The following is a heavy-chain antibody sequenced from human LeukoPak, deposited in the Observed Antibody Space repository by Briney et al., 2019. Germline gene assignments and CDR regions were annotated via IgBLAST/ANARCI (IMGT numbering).Heavy chain of an antibody. J-gene: IGHJ4*02. Sequence: GGSLRLSCAACGFTFSSYGMHWVRQARGKGLEGVAVISYEGSNKYYADSVKGRFTISRDNSKNALYLQMHSLRAEDTAVYSCAKHHTGWYPQTGFDYWGQGTLVTVSS. CDR2: ISYEGSNK. CDR1: GFTFSSYG. CDR3: AKHHTGWYPQTGFDY. D-gene: IGHD6-19*01. V-gene: IGHV3-30*18.